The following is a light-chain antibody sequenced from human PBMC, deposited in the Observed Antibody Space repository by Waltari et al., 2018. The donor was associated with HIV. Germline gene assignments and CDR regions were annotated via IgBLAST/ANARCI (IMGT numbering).Light chain of an antibody. Sequence: QSALAQPASVSGSPGQTISISCTGVGSDIYKDVSWYQHRPVKVPKVIIYEVTNRPSGVSPLFSGSKSGNTASLTISGLQSEDEADYFCTSYLSSATPEFGGGTRLTVL. CDR3: TSYLSSATPE. CDR2: EVT. CDR1: GSDIYKD. J-gene: IGLJ3*02. V-gene: IGLV2-14*01.